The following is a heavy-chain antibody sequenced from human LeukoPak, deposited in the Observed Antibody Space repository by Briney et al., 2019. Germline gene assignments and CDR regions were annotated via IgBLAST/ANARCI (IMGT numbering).Heavy chain of an antibody. CDR2: IYYSGTT. CDR3: ASRGLKWYFDF. V-gene: IGHV4-39*02. Sequence: SETLSLTCTVSGGSISSSSFYWVWNRQPPGKGLEWIGIIYYSGTTYYNPSLKCRVTISVDTSKNHFSLKLSSVTAADTAVYYCASRGLKWYFDFWGRGALVTVSS. CDR1: GGSISSSSFY. D-gene: IGHD3/OR15-3a*01. J-gene: IGHJ2*01.